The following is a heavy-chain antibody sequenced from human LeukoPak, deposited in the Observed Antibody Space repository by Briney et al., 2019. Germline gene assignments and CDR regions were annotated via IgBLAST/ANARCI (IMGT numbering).Heavy chain of an antibody. D-gene: IGHD6-19*01. CDR1: GGSINSHY. Sequence: PSETLSLTCAVSGGSINSHYWGWIRQPPGKGLQWIGDIYYTGKNNYNPSLKSRVTISLDTSKDHLSLNLTSVVAADTAIYYCVRRDTGWNYFDYWGRGILVTVSS. V-gene: IGHV4-59*08. J-gene: IGHJ4*02. CDR3: VRRDTGWNYFDY. CDR2: IYYTGKN.